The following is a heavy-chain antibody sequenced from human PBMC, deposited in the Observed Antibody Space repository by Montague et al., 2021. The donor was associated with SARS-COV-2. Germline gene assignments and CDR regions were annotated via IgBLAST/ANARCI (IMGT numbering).Heavy chain of an antibody. D-gene: IGHD6-13*01. J-gene: IGHJ4*02. CDR2: ISFDGEYK. Sequence: SLRLSCAASGFDFSSKAMNWVRQAPGRGLEWVAVISFDGEYKWDADSVKGRFTISRDNLKNTLKLEMNSLRGDDSGVYFCVRDRLTKIAAAGIFEFWGQGTRVTVSS. CDR1: GFDFSSKA. CDR3: VRDRLTKIAAAGIFEF. V-gene: IGHV3-30*04.